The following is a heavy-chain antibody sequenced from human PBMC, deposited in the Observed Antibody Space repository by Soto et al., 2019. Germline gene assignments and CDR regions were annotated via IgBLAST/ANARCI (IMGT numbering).Heavy chain of an antibody. V-gene: IGHV4-4*07. Sequence: QVQLQESGPGLVKPSETLSLTCSVSGGSIRNYYWNWIRQPAGKGLEWIGRIYTSGNSHYNPSLKSRVTMSADTSRNQLSLRLSSGPAADSAVYYCARLWFGKPPGYLDYWGQGIRVTISS. D-gene: IGHD3-10*01. CDR1: GGSIRNYY. J-gene: IGHJ4*02. CDR3: ARLWFGKPPGYLDY. CDR2: IYTSGNS.